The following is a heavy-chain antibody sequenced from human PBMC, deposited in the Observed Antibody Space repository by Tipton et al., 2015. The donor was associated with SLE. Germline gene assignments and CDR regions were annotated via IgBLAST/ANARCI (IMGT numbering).Heavy chain of an antibody. CDR3: VRLRREHQIVRLGWF. CDR2: MFYTGSA. D-gene: IGHD2/OR15-2a*01. V-gene: IGHV4-39*07. Sequence: TPSLTCTVSGASVSSSVYSWGWIRQPPGKGLQWIGAMFYTGSAHYNPSLKGRVAISVDTSKNVFSLNISSVTAADTAIYYCVRLRREHQIVRLGWFWGLGTLVTVSS. CDR1: GASVSSSVYS. J-gene: IGHJ1*01.